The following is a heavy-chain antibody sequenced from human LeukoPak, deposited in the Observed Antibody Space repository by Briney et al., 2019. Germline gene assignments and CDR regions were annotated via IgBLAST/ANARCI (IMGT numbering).Heavy chain of an antibody. Sequence: GGSLRLSCAASGFTFSSYAMHWVRQAPGKGLEWVAVISYDGSNKLYADSVKGRFTISRDNSKNTLYLQMNSLRAEDTALYYCAKAVGDYYYYGSAEIAFDIWGQGTMVTVSS. CDR2: ISYDGSNK. CDR3: AKAVGDYYYYGSAEIAFDI. CDR1: GFTFSSYA. J-gene: IGHJ3*02. V-gene: IGHV3-30*07. D-gene: IGHD3-10*01.